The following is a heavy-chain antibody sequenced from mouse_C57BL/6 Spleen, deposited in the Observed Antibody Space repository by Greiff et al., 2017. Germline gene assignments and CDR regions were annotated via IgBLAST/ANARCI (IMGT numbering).Heavy chain of an antibody. D-gene: IGHD2-3*01. J-gene: IGHJ2*01. Sequence: QVQLQQSGAELVRPGASVTLSCKASGYTFTDYEMHWVKQTPVHGLEWIGAIDPETGGTAYNQKFKGKAILTADKSSSTAYMELRSLTSEDSAVYYCTREGGYYIGGYFDYWGQGTTLTVSS. CDR1: GYTFTDYE. V-gene: IGHV1-15*01. CDR3: TREGGYYIGGYFDY. CDR2: IDPETGGT.